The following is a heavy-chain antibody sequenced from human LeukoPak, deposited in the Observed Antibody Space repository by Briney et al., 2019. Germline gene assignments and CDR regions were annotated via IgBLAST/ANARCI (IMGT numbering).Heavy chain of an antibody. CDR2: ICTSGIT. D-gene: IGHD6-13*01. J-gene: IGHJ5*02. CDR3: ARTYSSSWYWFDP. Sequence: SETLSLTCTASGVSISSGSYYWSWIPQPAGQGLEWIGRICTSGITNYNPSLNRRVTLSVDTYKNQFSLMLSSMTAADTAVYFCARTYSSSWYWFDPWGRGPLVTVPS. CDR1: GVSISSGSYY. V-gene: IGHV4-61*02.